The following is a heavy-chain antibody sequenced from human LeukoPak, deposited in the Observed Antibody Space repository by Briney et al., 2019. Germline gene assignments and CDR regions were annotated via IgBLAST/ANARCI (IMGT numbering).Heavy chain of an antibody. V-gene: IGHV3-30*18. Sequence: GGSLRLSCAASGFTFSSYGMHWVRQAPGKGLDWVAVISHDGTTKFYADSVRGRFTISRENSKNTLYLKMNSLRAEDTAVFYCAKDRVQTSLYGMGVWGQGTTVIASS. J-gene: IGHJ6*02. CDR3: AKDRVQTSLYGMGV. CDR1: GFTFSSYG. D-gene: IGHD2-2*01. CDR2: ISHDGTTK.